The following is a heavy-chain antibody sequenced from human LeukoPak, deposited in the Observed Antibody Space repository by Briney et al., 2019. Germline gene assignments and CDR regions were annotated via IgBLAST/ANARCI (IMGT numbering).Heavy chain of an antibody. J-gene: IGHJ4*02. D-gene: IGHD5-18*01. CDR1: GGSISSGGYY. CDR2: IYYSGST. Sequence: SQTLSLTCTVSGGSISSGGYYRSWIRQHPGKGLEWIGYIYYSGSTYYNPSLKSRVTISEDTSKNQFSLKLSSVTAADTAVYYCASRIDYSYGIDYWGQGTLVTVSS. CDR3: ASRIDYSYGIDY. V-gene: IGHV4-31*03.